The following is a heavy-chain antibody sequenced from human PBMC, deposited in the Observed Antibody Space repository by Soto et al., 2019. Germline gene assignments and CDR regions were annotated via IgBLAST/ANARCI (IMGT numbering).Heavy chain of an antibody. V-gene: IGHV3-23*01. CDR1: GFTFSSYA. CDR2: ISGSGGST. J-gene: IGHJ4*02. Sequence: GGSLRLSCAASGFTFSSYAMSWVRQAPGKGLEWVSAISGSGGSTYYADSVKGRFTISRDNSKNTLYLQMNSLRAEDTAVYYCAKYIVVVPAARWLFDYWGQGTLVTVSS. CDR3: AKYIVVVPAARWLFDY. D-gene: IGHD2-2*01.